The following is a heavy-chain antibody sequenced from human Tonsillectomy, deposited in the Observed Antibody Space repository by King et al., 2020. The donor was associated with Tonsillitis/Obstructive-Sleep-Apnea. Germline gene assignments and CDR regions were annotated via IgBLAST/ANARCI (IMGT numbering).Heavy chain of an antibody. D-gene: IGHD2-8*02. V-gene: IGHV2-70*11. CDR3: ARLRSTGCLGDY. J-gene: IGHJ4*02. CDR2: IDWGDDK. Sequence: TLKESGPAVVKPTQTLTLTCTFSGFSLSNSGMCVSWIRQPPGKALEWLARIDWGDDKYYTTSLKTRLTISKDTSKNQVVLTMTNMVPVDTAPYYCARLRSTGCLGDYWGQGTLVTVSS. CDR1: GFSLSNSGMC.